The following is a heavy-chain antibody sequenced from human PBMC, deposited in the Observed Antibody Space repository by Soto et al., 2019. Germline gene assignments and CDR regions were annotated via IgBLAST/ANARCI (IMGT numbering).Heavy chain of an antibody. CDR1: GFTVSNNY. CDR3: ARDRGTYPGPFDF. J-gene: IGHJ4*02. Sequence: EVQVVESGGGLVQPGESLRLSCAASGFTVSNNYMTWVRQAPGKGLEWVSVIYSGGTTYYTDSVNGRFTISRDNSKNTVYLLMKNLGAEDTAVYYCARDRGTYPGPFDFWGQGTLVTVSS. D-gene: IGHD3-16*02. V-gene: IGHV3-66*01. CDR2: IYSGGTT.